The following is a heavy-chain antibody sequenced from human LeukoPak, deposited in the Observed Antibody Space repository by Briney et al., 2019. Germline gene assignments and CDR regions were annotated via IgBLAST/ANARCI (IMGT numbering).Heavy chain of an antibody. Sequence: GGSLRLSCAASGFSFSRAWMSWVRQAPGKGLEWVSVIYSGGSTYYADSVKGRFTISRDNSKNTLYLQMNSLRAEDTAVYYCARGYYYDSSGYYPFDYWGQGTLVTVSS. CDR2: IYSGGST. V-gene: IGHV3-53*01. J-gene: IGHJ4*02. CDR1: GFSFSRAW. D-gene: IGHD3-22*01. CDR3: ARGYYYDSSGYYPFDY.